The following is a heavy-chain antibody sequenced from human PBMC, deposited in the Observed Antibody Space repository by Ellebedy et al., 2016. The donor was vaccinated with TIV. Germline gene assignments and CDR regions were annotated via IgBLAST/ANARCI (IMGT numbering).Heavy chain of an antibody. D-gene: IGHD6-6*01. CDR2: IGDSGTT. Sequence: GESLKISXAASGFTLTNYGMSWVRQAPGEGLEWVSAIGDSGTTYYADSVKGRFTISRDTSKNTLYLQMNSLRGEDTAVYYCAKARGSSSFFDYWGQGTLVTVSS. CDR1: GFTLTNYG. CDR3: AKARGSSSFFDY. V-gene: IGHV3-23*01. J-gene: IGHJ4*02.